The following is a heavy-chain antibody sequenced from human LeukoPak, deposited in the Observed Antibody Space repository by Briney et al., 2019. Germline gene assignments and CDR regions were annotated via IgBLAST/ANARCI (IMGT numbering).Heavy chain of an antibody. CDR3: ARGPQITMVRGVIISPFDY. CDR2: INHSGST. Sequence: SETLSLTCAVYGGSFSGYYWSWIRQPPGKGLEWIGEINHSGSTNYNPSLTSRVTISVDTSKNQFSLKLSSVTAADTAVYYCARGPQITMVRGVIISPFDYWGQGTLVTVSS. CDR1: GGSFSGYY. V-gene: IGHV4-34*01. D-gene: IGHD3-10*01. J-gene: IGHJ4*02.